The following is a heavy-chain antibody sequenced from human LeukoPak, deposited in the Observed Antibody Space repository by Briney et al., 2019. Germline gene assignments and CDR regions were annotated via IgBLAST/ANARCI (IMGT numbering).Heavy chain of an antibody. CDR2: IWYDGSDK. D-gene: IGHD2-15*01. V-gene: IGHV3-33*01. CDR1: GFTFSSYG. J-gene: IGHJ4*02. CDR3: ARDMSPRYCSGGSCYYTPDY. Sequence: GGSLRLSRAASGFTFSSYGMHWVRQAPGKGLEWVTVIWYDGSDKYYADSVKGRFTISRDNSKNTLYLQMNSLRAEDTAVYYCARDMSPRYCSGGSCYYTPDYWGQGTLVTVSS.